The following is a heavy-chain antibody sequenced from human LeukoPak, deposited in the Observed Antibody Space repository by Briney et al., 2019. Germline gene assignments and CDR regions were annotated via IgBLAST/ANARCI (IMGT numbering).Heavy chain of an antibody. J-gene: IGHJ4*02. CDR2: IYYSGST. CDR1: GGSISSGGYY. CDR3: ARDLVRRYSGYDGCFDY. Sequence: SETLSLTCTVSGGSISSGGYYWSWIRQHPGKGLEWIGYIYYSGSTYYNPSLKSRVTISVDTSKNQFSLKLSSVTAADTAVYYCARDLVRRYSGYDGCFDYWGQGTLVTVSS. V-gene: IGHV4-31*03. D-gene: IGHD5-12*01.